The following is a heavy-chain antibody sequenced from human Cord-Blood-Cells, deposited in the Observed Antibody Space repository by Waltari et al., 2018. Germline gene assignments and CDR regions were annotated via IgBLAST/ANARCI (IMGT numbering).Heavy chain of an antibody. V-gene: IGHV3-30*18. Sequence: QVQLVESGGGVVQPGRSLRLSCAASGFTFSSYGMPWVRQAPGKGLEWVAVISYDGSNKYYADSVKGRFTISRDNSKNTLYLQMNSLRAEDTAVYYCAKDRNWFDPWGQGTLVTVSS. CDR1: GFTFSSYG. CDR2: ISYDGSNK. CDR3: AKDRNWFDP. J-gene: IGHJ5*02.